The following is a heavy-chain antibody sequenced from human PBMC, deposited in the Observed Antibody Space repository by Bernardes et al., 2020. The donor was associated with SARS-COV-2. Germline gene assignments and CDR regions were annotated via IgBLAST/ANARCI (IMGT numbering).Heavy chain of an antibody. CDR1: GLIFSDHH. V-gene: IGHV3-72*01. CDR2: ARNKADSYST. J-gene: IGHJ4*02. Sequence: GGSLRLSCAASGLIFSDHHMDWVRQAPGKGLEWVGRARNKADSYSTQYAPSVKGRFTISRDEVKKSLFLQMDSLKSDDTAVYYCVRVLSLRGYNYPYDYWGQGTQVTVSS. D-gene: IGHD5-12*01. CDR3: VRVLSLRGYNYPYDY.